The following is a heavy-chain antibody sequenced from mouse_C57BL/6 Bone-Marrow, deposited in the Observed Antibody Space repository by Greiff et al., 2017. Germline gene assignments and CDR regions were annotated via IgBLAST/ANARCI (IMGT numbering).Heavy chain of an antibody. CDR2: IDPSDSYT. CDR1: GYTFTSYW. D-gene: IGHD1-1*01. V-gene: IGHV1-50*01. CDR3: AREGVLLRPFAY. J-gene: IGHJ3*01. Sequence: VQLQQPGAELVKPGASVKLSCKASGYTFTSYWMQWVKQRPGQGLEWIGEIDPSDSYTNYNQKFKGKATLTVDTSSSTADMQLSSLTSEDSAVYYCAREGVLLRPFAYWGQGTLVTVSA.